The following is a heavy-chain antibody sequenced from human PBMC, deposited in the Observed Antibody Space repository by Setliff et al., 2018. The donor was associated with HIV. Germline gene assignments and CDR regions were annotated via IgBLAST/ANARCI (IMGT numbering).Heavy chain of an antibody. D-gene: IGHD3-10*01. CDR1: GDAFNSYA. CDR2: ILGIFGTT. V-gene: IGHV1-69*05. CDR3: ARDRSYYPNYFDF. J-gene: IGHJ4*02. Sequence: ASVKVSCKASGDAFNSYAISWVRQAPGQGLEWTGGILGIFGTTYYAQKFQGRVTITTDESTITSYMELSSLRSEDTAVYYCARDRSYYPNYFDFWGQGTLVTVSS.